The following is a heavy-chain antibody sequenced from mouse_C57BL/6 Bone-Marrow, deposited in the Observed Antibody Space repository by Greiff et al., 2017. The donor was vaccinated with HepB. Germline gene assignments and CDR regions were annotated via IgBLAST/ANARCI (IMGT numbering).Heavy chain of an antibody. J-gene: IGHJ3*01. D-gene: IGHD2-5*01. Sequence: GGGLVQPKGSLKLSCAASGFTFNTYAMHWVRQAPGKGLAWVARIRSNSSNYATYYADSVKDRFTISRDDSQRMLYLQMNNLKTEDTAMYYGVRAYYYSNLAYWGQVTLVTVSA. V-gene: IGHV10-3*01. CDR3: VRAYYYSNLAY. CDR2: IRSNSSNYAT. CDR1: GFTFNTYA.